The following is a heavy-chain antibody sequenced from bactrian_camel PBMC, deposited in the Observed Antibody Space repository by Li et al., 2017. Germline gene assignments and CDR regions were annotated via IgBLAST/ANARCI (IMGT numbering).Heavy chain of an antibody. D-gene: IGHD2*01. CDR3: AADPGTVCGGRWNAAGRFGY. Sequence: HVQLVESGGGSVQAGGSLRLSCVASRTTATTYCMGWFRQAPGREREGVAAISTGNDVTYYADPVKGRFTISRDMYNNTVYLQMNSLKPEDTSMYYCAADPGTVCGGRWNAAGRFGYWGQGTQVTVS. CDR2: ISTGNDVT. CDR1: RTTATTYC. J-gene: IGHJ6*01. V-gene: IGHV3S53*01.